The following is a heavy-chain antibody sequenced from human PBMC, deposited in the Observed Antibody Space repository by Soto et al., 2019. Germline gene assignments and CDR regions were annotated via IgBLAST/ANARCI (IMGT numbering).Heavy chain of an antibody. D-gene: IGHD3-10*01. CDR1: GVSISSGY. J-gene: IGHJ5*02. CDR2: ISHSGLR. CDR3: ATSNPTSPACYS. V-gene: IGHV4-59*01. Sequence: SETLSLTCIVSGVSISSGYCTWIRQSPGKGLEWIGYISHSGLRHYRASLQSRLTMSVETSKNQFSLNLTSVTAADTAIYYCATSNPTSPACYSWGQGTLVTVSS.